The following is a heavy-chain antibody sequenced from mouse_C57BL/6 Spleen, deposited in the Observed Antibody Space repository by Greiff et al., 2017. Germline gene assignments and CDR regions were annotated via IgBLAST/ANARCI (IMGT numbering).Heavy chain of an antibody. CDR2: IRNKANNHAT. D-gene: IGHD1-1*01. J-gene: IGHJ1*03. V-gene: IGHV6-6*01. CDR3: TRRFITTVVARYWYFDV. Sequence: EVKLEESGGGLVQPGGSMKLSCAASGFTFSDAWMDWVRQSPEKGLEWVAEIRNKANNHATYYAESVKGRFTISRDDSKSSVYLQMNSLRAEDTGIYYCTRRFITTVVARYWYFDVWGTGTTVTVSS. CDR1: GFTFSDAW.